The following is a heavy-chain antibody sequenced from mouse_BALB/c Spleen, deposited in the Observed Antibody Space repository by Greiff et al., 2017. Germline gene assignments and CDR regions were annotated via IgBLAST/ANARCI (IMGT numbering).Heavy chain of an antibody. Sequence: EVKLVESGGGLVKPGGSLKLSCAASGFTFSSYTMSWVRQTPEKRLEWVATISSGGSYTDYPDRVKGRFTISRDNAKNTLYMQMSSLKSEDTAMYYCTRDEGYYYGSSYEGEYYVDYWGQGTTLTVSA. CDR1: GFTFSSYT. CDR2: ISSGGSYT. D-gene: IGHD1-1*01. V-gene: IGHV5-6-4*01. J-gene: IGHJ2*01. CDR3: TRDEGYYYGSSYEGEYYVDY.